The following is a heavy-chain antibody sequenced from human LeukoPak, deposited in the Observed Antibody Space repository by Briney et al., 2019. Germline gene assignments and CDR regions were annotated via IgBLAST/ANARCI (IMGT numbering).Heavy chain of an antibody. D-gene: IGHD3-16*02. CDR3: AKDMGPLRLGELSLDY. Sequence: PGGSLRLSCAASGFTFDDYAMHWVRQAPGKGLEWVSGISWNSGSIGYADSVKGRFTISRDNAKNSLYLQMNSLRAEDTALYYCAKDMGPLRLGELSLDYWGQGTLVTVSS. CDR1: GFTFDDYA. CDR2: ISWNSGSI. V-gene: IGHV3-9*01. J-gene: IGHJ4*02.